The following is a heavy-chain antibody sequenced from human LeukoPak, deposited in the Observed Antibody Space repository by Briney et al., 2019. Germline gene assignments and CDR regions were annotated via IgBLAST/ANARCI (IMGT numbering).Heavy chain of an antibody. Sequence: PGGSLRLSCAASGFTFSGYYMSWIRQAPGKGLEWVSYISSSGSTIYYADSVKGRFTISRDNAKNSLYLQMNSLRAEDTAVYYCARDRSSGYGNWGTFDYWGQGTLVTVSS. J-gene: IGHJ4*02. CDR2: ISSSGSTI. D-gene: IGHD5-12*01. CDR3: ARDRSSGYGNWGTFDY. V-gene: IGHV3-11*01. CDR1: GFTFSGYY.